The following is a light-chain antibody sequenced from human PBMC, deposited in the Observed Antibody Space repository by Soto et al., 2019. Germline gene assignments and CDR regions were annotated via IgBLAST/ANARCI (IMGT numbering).Light chain of an antibody. Sequence: EILLTQAPATLCLSPGERATLECRASQSGTSYVAWYLQRPGQAPRLLIDEASRRATGSPARFSGSGSVADFTLTSSTLEPEAFAVYSCQQRSSGTITFGQGTRLDIK. J-gene: IGKJ5*01. CDR3: QQRSSGTIT. CDR2: EAS. V-gene: IGKV3-11*01. CDR1: QSGTSY.